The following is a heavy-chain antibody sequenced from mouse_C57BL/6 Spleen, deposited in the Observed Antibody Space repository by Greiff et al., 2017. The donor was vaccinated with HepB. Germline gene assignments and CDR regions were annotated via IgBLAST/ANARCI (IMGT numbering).Heavy chain of an antibody. D-gene: IGHD2-2*01. J-gene: IGHJ3*01. CDR2: IDPSDSET. Sequence: QVQLQQSGAELVRPGSSVKLSCKASGYTFTSYWMHWVKQRPIQGLEWIGNIDPSDSETHYNQKFKDKATLTVDKSSSTAYMQRSSLTSEDSAVYYCARSDGYGSWFAYWGQGTLVTVSA. V-gene: IGHV1-52*01. CDR3: ARSDGYGSWFAY. CDR1: GYTFTSYW.